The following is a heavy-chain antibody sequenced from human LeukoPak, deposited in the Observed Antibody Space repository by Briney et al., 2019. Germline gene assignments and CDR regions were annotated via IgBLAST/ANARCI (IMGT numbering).Heavy chain of an antibody. D-gene: IGHD3/OR15-3a*01. J-gene: IGHJ3*02. CDR3: ASSKRKDLDHLPDAFDI. Sequence: GGSLRLSCAASGFTFSSYSMNWVRQAPGKGLEWVSSISSSNSYIYYADSVKGRFTISRDNAKNSLYLKMNSLRAEDTAVYYCASSKRKDLDHLPDAFDIWGQGTMVTVSS. CDR2: ISSSNSYI. V-gene: IGHV3-21*01. CDR1: GFTFSSYS.